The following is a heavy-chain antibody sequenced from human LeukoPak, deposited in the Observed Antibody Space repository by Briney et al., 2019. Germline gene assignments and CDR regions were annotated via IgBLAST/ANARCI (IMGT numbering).Heavy chain of an antibody. V-gene: IGHV1-18*04. CDR1: GYTFTSYG. CDR2: ISAYNGNT. CDR3: ARDRPQVLWFGELIDY. J-gene: IGHJ4*02. Sequence: ASVKVSCKASGYTFTSYGISWVRQAPGQGLEWMGWISAYNGNTNYAQKLQGRVTMTTDTSMSTAYMELRSLRSDDTAVYYCARDRPQVLWFGELIDYWGQGTLVTVSS. D-gene: IGHD3-10*01.